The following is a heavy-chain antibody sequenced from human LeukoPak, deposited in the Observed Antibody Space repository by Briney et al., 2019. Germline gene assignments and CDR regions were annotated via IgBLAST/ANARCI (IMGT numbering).Heavy chain of an antibody. CDR1: GYSFISYG. Sequence: ASVKVSCKASGYSFISYGMSWVRQAPGQGLEWMGWISTYKGNTKYAQKVQGRVTMTTDTSTSTAYMGLRSLRSDDTAVYYCARQQWLVQRAWFDPWGQGTLVTVSS. D-gene: IGHD6-19*01. CDR3: ARQQWLVQRAWFDP. CDR2: ISTYKGNT. V-gene: IGHV1-18*01. J-gene: IGHJ5*02.